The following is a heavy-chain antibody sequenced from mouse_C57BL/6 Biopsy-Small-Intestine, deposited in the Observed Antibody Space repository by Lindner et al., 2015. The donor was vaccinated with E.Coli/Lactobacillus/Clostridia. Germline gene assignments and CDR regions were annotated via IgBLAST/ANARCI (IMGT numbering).Heavy chain of an antibody. Sequence: LQESGPELVKPGASVKISCKASGYSFTDFNMNWVKQSNGKSLEWIGVVNPNYGTTSYNQKFKGKATLTVDQSSSTAYMQLNSLTSEDSAVYYCARHGYYTFDYWGQGTTLTVSS. D-gene: IGHD2-3*01. CDR1: GYSFTDFN. V-gene: IGHV1-39*01. J-gene: IGHJ2*01. CDR3: ARHGYYTFDY. CDR2: VNPNYGTT.